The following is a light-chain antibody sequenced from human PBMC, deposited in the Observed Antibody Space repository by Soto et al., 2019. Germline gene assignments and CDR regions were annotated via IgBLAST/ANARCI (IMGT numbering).Light chain of an antibody. J-gene: IGLJ1*01. V-gene: IGLV2-8*01. Sequence: QSALTQPPSASGSPGQSVTISCTGTISDVGGYNYVSWYQQHPGKAPKLMIYEVSKRPSGVPDRFSGSKSGNTASLTVSGLQAEDEADYYCSSHAGSKRVFGTGTKVTVL. CDR2: EVS. CDR3: SSHAGSKRV. CDR1: ISDVGGYNY.